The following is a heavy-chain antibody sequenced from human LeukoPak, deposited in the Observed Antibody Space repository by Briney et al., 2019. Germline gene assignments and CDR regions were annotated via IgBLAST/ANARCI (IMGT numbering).Heavy chain of an antibody. V-gene: IGHV3-23*01. CDR2: ISGSGGST. D-gene: IGHD2-2*01. CDR3: AKERLGYCSSTSCYGYFDY. J-gene: IGHJ4*02. Sequence: GGTLRLSCAASGFTFSSYGMSWVRQAPGKGLEWVSAISGSGGSTYYADSVKGRFTISRDNSKNTLYLQMNSLRAEDTAVYYCAKERLGYCSSTSCYGYFDYWGQGTLVTVSS. CDR1: GFTFSSYG.